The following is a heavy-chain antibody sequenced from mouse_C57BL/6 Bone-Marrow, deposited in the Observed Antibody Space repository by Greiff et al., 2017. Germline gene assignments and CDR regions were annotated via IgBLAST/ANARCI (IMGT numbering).Heavy chain of an antibody. CDR2: IYPGSGNT. Sequence: QVHVKQSGAELVRPGASVKLSCKASGYTFTDYYINWVKQRPGQGLEWIARIYPGSGNTYYNEKFKGKATLTAEKSSSTAYMQLSSLTSEDSAVYFCARDEIYYDYFAYWGQGTLVTVSA. CDR3: ARDEIYYDYFAY. V-gene: IGHV1-76*01. D-gene: IGHD2-4*01. CDR1: GYTFTDYY. J-gene: IGHJ3*01.